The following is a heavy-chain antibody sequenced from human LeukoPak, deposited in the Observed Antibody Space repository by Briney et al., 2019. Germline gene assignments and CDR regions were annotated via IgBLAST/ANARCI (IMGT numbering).Heavy chain of an antibody. CDR2: ISYDGSNK. D-gene: IGHD4-17*01. CDR1: GFTFSSYG. Sequence: PGGSLRLSCAASGFTFSSYGMHWVRQAPGKGLEWVAVISYDGSNKYYADSVKGRFTISRDNSKNTLYLQMNSLRAEDTAVYYCARGAYGDYVKTLLDYWGQGTLVTVSS. V-gene: IGHV3-30*03. CDR3: ARGAYGDYVKTLLDY. J-gene: IGHJ4*02.